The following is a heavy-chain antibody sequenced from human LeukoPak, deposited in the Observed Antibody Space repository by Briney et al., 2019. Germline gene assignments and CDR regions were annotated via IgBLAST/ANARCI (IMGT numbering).Heavy chain of an antibody. CDR3: AKASWVSNGDAVL. D-gene: IGHD1-1*01. V-gene: IGHV3-23*01. Sequence: GGSLRLSCAASGFTFSSYAMSWVRQAPARGLEWVSSLRGDGSTFYADSVKGRFTLSRDESRNTVYFQLNSLRVEDTAVYYCAKASWVSNGDAVLWGQGTLVTVFS. CDR1: GFTFSSYA. CDR2: LRGDGST. J-gene: IGHJ1*01.